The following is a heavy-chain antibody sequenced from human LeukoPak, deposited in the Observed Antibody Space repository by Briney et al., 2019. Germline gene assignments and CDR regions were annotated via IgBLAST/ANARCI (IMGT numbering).Heavy chain of an antibody. CDR2: ISAYNGNT. D-gene: IGHD4-11*01. CDR1: GYTFTSYG. Sequence: ASVKVSCKASGYTFTSYGISWVRQAPGQGLEWMGWISAYNGNTNYAQKLQGRVTMTTDTSTSTAYVELRSLRSDDTAVYYCARFERETYSLSSDYWGQGTLVTVSS. CDR3: ARFERETYSLSSDY. V-gene: IGHV1-18*01. J-gene: IGHJ4*02.